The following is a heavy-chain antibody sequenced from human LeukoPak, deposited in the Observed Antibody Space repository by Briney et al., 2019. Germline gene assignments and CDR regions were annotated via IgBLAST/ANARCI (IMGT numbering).Heavy chain of an antibody. CDR3: ARDLNYYGSGSFYFDY. CDR2: INPNSGGT. D-gene: IGHD3-10*01. V-gene: IGHV1-2*02. Sequence: GASVKVSCKASGYTFTDFYMHWLRQAPGQGLGWMGWINPNSGGTDYAQKFQGRVTMTRDTSISTAYMELIRLRSDDTAVYYCARDLNYYGSGSFYFDYWGQGTLVTVSS. CDR1: GYTFTDFY. J-gene: IGHJ4*02.